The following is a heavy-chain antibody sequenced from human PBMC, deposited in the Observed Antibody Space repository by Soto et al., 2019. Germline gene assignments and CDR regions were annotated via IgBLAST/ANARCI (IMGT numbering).Heavy chain of an antibody. D-gene: IGHD1-26*01. V-gene: IGHV4-34*01. CDR2: INHSGNT. CDR3: ARHHVRGRTIAGAAEF. J-gene: IGHJ4*02. Sequence: SETLSLTCAVYGGSLSGYYWSWIRQPPGKALGWIGEINHSGNTNYNPSPKTRVTISVDTSKNQLFLNLSSVTAADTAMYYCARHHVRGRTIAGAAEFWGQGTLVTVSS. CDR1: GGSLSGYY.